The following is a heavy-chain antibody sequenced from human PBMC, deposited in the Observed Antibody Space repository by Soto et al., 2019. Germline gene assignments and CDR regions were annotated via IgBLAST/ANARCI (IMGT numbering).Heavy chain of an antibody. Sequence: QVQLVQSGAEVKKPGASVKVSCKASGYTFTSYDINWVRQATGQGLEWMGWMNPNSGNTGYAQKFQGRVPMNRNTSIRTAYMELSSLRSEDTAVYYCARRSGSYLPAGYWGQGTLVTVSS. CDR2: MNPNSGNT. D-gene: IGHD1-26*01. CDR1: GYTFTSYD. CDR3: ARRSGSYLPAGY. J-gene: IGHJ4*02. V-gene: IGHV1-8*01.